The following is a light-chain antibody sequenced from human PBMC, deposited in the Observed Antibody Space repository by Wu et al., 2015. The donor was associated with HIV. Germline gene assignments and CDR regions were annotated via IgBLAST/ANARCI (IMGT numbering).Light chain of an antibody. J-gene: IGKJ1*01. Sequence: EIVLTQSPGTLSLSPGERATLSCRASQSVSSSYLAWYQQKPGQAPRLLIYGASTRATGIPARFSDSGSGTEFTLTISSLQSEDFAVYYCQQYNNWPPRTFGQGTKVEIK. V-gene: IGKV3-15*01. CDR1: QSVSSSY. CDR2: GAS. CDR3: QQYNNWPPRT.